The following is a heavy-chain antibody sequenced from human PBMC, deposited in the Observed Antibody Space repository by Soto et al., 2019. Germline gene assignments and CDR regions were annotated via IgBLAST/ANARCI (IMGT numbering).Heavy chain of an antibody. V-gene: IGHV3-23*01. J-gene: IGHJ3*02. D-gene: IGHD2-2*02. CDR2: ISGSGGST. Sequence: GGSLRLSCAASGFTFGNYWMSWVRQAPGKGLEWVSAISGSGGSTYYADSVKGRFTISRDNSKNTLYLQTNSLRAEDTAVYYCAREADIVVVPAAISAFDIWGQGTMVTVSS. CDR1: GFTFGNYW. CDR3: AREADIVVVPAAISAFDI.